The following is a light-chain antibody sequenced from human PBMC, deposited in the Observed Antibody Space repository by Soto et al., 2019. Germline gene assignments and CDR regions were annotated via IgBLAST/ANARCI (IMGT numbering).Light chain of an antibody. CDR3: CSFTSSNTHV. J-gene: IGLJ1*01. CDR1: SSDFGNYNL. V-gene: IGLV2-23*02. Sequence: QSALTQPASVSGSPGQSITISCTGTSSDFGNYNLVSWYQQHPGKVPKLILFEVNKRPSGVSGRFSGSKSGNTASLTISGFQAEDEADYYCCSFTSSNTHVFGTGTKVTVL. CDR2: EVN.